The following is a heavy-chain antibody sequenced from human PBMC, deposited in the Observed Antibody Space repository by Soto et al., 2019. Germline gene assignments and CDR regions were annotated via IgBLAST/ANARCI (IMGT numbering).Heavy chain of an antibody. CDR2: ISGSGGST. V-gene: IGHV3-23*01. D-gene: IGHD6-13*01. J-gene: IGHJ4*02. CDR3: AKDFSSSWYKATTAYPAY. Sequence: EVQLLESGGGLVQPGGSLRLSCAASGFTFSSYAMSWVRQAPGKGLEWVSAISGSGGSTYYADSVKGRFTISRDNSKNTLYLQMNSLRAEDTAVYYCAKDFSSSWYKATTAYPAYWGQGTLVTVSS. CDR1: GFTFSSYA.